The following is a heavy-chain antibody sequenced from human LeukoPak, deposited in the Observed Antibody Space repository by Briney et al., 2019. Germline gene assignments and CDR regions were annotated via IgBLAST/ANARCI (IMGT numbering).Heavy chain of an antibody. CDR3: ARDGHAYGHGSPHY. J-gene: IGHJ4*02. Sequence: PGGSLRLSCAASGFTFSDYYMSSIRQAPGKGLERVSYISSSGGTKFYADAVKGRFTTSRDNVKNSYLQLNSLRAEDTAVYYCARDGHAYGHGSPHYWGQGTLVTVSS. CDR1: GFTFSDYY. CDR2: ISSSGGTK. D-gene: IGHD3-10*01. V-gene: IGHV3-11*01.